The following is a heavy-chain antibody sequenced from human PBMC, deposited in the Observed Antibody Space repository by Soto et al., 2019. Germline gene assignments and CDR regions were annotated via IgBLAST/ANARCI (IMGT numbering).Heavy chain of an antibody. CDR2: FDPKDGET. CDR1: GYTLTELS. J-gene: IGHJ5*02. V-gene: IGHV1-24*01. Sequence: ASVKVSCKVSGYTLTELSMHWVRQAPGKGLEWMGNFDPKDGETIYAQKFQGRVTMTEDTSTDTAYMELSSLRSEDTAVYYCATHLRVATIISWFDPWGQGTLVTVSS. D-gene: IGHD5-12*01. CDR3: ATHLRVATIISWFDP.